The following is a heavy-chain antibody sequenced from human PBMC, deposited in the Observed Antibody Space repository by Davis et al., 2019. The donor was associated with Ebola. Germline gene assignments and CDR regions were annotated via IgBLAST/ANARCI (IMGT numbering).Heavy chain of an antibody. D-gene: IGHD6-19*01. J-gene: IGHJ6*03. Sequence: PSETLSLTCTVSGGSISSGSYYWSWIRQPAGKGLEWIGHIYTSGSTNYNPSLKSRVTISVDTSKNQFSLKLSSVTAADTAVYYCARRLSYYYYMDVWGKGTTVTVSS. CDR1: GGSISSGSYY. V-gene: IGHV4-61*09. CDR3: ARRLSYYYYMDV. CDR2: IYTSGST.